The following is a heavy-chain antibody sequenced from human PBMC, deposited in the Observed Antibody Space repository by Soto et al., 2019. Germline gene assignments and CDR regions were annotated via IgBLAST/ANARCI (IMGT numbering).Heavy chain of an antibody. CDR1: GGSFSCYY. CDR2: INHSGST. CDR3: GRGGRQQMIPTASSFSIDY. V-gene: IGHV4-34*01. D-gene: IGHD6-13*01. J-gene: IGHJ4*01. Sequence: AETLARTCAVYGGSFSCYYWSWIRQPPGKVLEWIGEINHSGSTNYNPSLKSRVTISVDMYKNQFSLKLSSVTAADAAVYYCGRGGRQQMIPTASSFSIDYWGHGTLVTVSS.